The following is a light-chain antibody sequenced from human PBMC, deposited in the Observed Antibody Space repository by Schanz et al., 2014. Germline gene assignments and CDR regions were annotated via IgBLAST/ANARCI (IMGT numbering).Light chain of an antibody. J-gene: IGLJ1*01. CDR2: DVS. CDR1: SSDVGGYNY. CDR3: RSYAGSNNFYV. Sequence: QSALTQPASVSGSPGQSITISCTGTSSDVGGYNYVSWYQQHPGKAPKLMIYDVSNRPSGVSNRFSGSKSGNTASLTVSGLQAEDEADYYCRSYAGSNNFYVFGTGTKLTVL. V-gene: IGLV2-14*01.